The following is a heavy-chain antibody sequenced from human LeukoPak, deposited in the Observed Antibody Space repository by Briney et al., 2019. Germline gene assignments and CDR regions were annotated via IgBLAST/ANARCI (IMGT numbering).Heavy chain of an antibody. Sequence: QSGGSLRLSCAASGFTFSSYEMNWVRQAPGKGLEWVSYISSSGSTIYYADSVKGRFTISRDNAKNSLYPQMNSLRAEDTAVYYCVRGEYYDILTGTWVPGYWGQGTLVTVSS. CDR2: ISSSGSTI. J-gene: IGHJ4*02. CDR1: GFTFSSYE. CDR3: VRGEYYDILTGTWVPGY. V-gene: IGHV3-48*03. D-gene: IGHD3-9*01.